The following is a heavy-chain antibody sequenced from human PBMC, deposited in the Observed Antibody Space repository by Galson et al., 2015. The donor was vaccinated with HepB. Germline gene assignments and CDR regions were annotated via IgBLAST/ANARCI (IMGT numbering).Heavy chain of an antibody. CDR2: IIPIFGTA. J-gene: IGHJ6*02. V-gene: IGHV1-69*13. Sequence: SVKVSCKASGGTFSSYAISWVRQAPGQGLEWMGGIIPIFGTANYAQKFQGRVTITADESTSTAYMELSSLRSEDTAVYYCASVTHYDILTGYSSYGMDVWGQGTTVTVSS. CDR1: GGTFSSYA. CDR3: ASVTHYDILTGYSSYGMDV. D-gene: IGHD3-9*01.